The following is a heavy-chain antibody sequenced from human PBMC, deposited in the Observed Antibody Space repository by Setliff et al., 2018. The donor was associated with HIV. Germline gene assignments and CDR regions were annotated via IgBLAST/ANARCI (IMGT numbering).Heavy chain of an antibody. J-gene: IGHJ6*03. V-gene: IGHV4-59*01. D-gene: IGHD3-10*01. CDR2: FYYGGST. CDR1: GDSIGTYY. CDR3: ARTLSTMVKTDGYYDYSYMDV. Sequence: SETLSLTCSVSGDSIGTYYWNWIRQTPGKRLEWIGFFYYGGSTDNNHALKNRVAISVDTSRNRVSLKMTSVTAADTAVYYCARTLSTMVKTDGYYDYSYMDVWGKGTTVTVSS.